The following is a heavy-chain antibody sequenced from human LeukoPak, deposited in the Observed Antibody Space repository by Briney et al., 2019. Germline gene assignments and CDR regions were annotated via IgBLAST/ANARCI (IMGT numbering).Heavy chain of an antibody. CDR3: ARDGNDVMDY. Sequence: ASVTVSCKASGYLFTNYGISWVRQAPGQGLEWVGWISGYNDNAHYAQKLQGRVTMTRETSTSTVYMELRSLSSDDTAIYYCARDGNDVMDYWGQGTQVTVSS. J-gene: IGHJ4*02. CDR2: ISGYNDNA. CDR1: GYLFTNYG. V-gene: IGHV1-18*01. D-gene: IGHD1-1*01.